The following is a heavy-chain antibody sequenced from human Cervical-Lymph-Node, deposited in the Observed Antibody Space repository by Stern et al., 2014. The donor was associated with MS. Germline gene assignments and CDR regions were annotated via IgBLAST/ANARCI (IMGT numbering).Heavy chain of an antibody. CDR3: ARKIPDYYYYAMDV. D-gene: IGHD2-2*02. CDR2: IWYDGSQK. J-gene: IGHJ6*02. Sequence: QVHLVESGGGVVQPGGSQRLSCTASGFTFEDYAMEWVRQVPGKGLEWVAMIWYDGSQKYYGDSVRGRFSVSRDNSRNTLYLQMKSLSLEDTAVYYCARKIPDYYYYAMDVWGQGTTVTVSS. V-gene: IGHV3-33*01. CDR1: GFTFEDYA.